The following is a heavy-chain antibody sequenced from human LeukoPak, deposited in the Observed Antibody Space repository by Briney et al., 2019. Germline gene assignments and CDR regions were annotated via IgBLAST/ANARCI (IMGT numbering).Heavy chain of an antibody. Sequence: ASVKVSCKASGYTFTSYGISWVRQAPGQGLEWMGWISAYNGNTNYAQKLQGRVTMTTDTSTSTAYMELRSLRSEDTAVYYCARARMFRGVEVFDYWGQGTLVTVSS. CDR2: ISAYNGNT. CDR1: GYTFTSYG. V-gene: IGHV1-18*01. D-gene: IGHD3-10*01. J-gene: IGHJ4*02. CDR3: ARARMFRGVEVFDY.